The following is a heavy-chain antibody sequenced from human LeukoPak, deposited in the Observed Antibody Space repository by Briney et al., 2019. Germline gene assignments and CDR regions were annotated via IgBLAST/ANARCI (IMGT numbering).Heavy chain of an antibody. CDR3: ARYREDDNGFDP. J-gene: IGHJ5*02. V-gene: IGHV4-38-2*01. CDR1: GYSISSGYY. D-gene: IGHD1-26*01. Sequence: SETLSLTCAVSGYSISSGYYWGWIRQPPGKVLGWIGSIYHSGSTYYNPSLKSRVTISVDTSKNQFSLKLSSVTAADTAVYYCARYREDDNGFDPWGQGTLVTVSS. CDR2: IYHSGST.